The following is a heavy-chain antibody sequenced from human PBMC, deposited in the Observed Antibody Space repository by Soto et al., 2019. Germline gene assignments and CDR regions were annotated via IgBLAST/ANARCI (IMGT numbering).Heavy chain of an antibody. Sequence: ASVKVSCKASGGTFSSYAISWVRQAPGQGLEWMGGIIPIFGTANYAQKFQGRVTITADESTSTAYMELSSLRSEDTAMYYCARQEDVTGTVDYSYGYWGQGTLVTVSS. V-gene: IGHV1-69*13. CDR1: GGTFSSYA. CDR2: IIPIFGTA. J-gene: IGHJ4*02. D-gene: IGHD1-20*01. CDR3: ARQEDVTGTVDYSYGY.